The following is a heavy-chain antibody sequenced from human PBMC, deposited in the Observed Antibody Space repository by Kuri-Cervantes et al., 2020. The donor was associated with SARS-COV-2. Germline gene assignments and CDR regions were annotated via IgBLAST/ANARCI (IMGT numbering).Heavy chain of an antibody. D-gene: IGHD3-22*01. Sequence: ESLKISCAVYGGSFSAYYWSWIRQPPGKGLEWIGEINHSGSTNYNPSLKSRVTISVDTSKHQLSLKLSPVTAADTAVYYCARGTHYFDSTTYWSTGWVWGQGTLITVSS. CDR2: INHSGST. V-gene: IGHV4-34*01. J-gene: IGHJ4*02. CDR3: ARGTHYFDSTTYWSTGWV. CDR1: GGSFSAYY.